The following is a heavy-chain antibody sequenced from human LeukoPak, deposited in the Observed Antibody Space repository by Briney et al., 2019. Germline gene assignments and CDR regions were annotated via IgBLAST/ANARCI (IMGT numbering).Heavy chain of an antibody. V-gene: IGHV3-30*02. CDR3: AKDRVVPEYYYYMDV. Sequence: GGSLRLSCAASGFTFSSYGMHWVRQAPGKGLEWVAFIRYDGSNKYYADSVKGRFTISRDNSKNTLYLQMNSLRAEDTAVYYCAKDRVVPEYYYYMDVWGKGTTVTVSS. CDR1: GFTFSSYG. J-gene: IGHJ6*03. CDR2: IRYDGSNK. D-gene: IGHD2-2*01.